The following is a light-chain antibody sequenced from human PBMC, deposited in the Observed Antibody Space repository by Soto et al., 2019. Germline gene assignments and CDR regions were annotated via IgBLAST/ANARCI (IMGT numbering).Light chain of an antibody. CDR1: HSDVGSYNL. V-gene: IGLV2-23*02. CDR3: CSYAGSTTQTYV. J-gene: IGLJ1*01. CDR2: EVS. Sequence: QSVLTQPASVSGSPGQSITISCTGTHSDVGSYNLVSWYQQHPGKAPKVIIYEVSERPSGVSDRFSGSKSGNTASPMISGLQAEDEADYYCCSYAGSTTQTYVFGSGTKVTVL.